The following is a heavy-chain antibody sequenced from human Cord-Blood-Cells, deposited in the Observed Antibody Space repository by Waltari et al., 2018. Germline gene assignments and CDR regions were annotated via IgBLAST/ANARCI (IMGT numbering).Heavy chain of an antibody. Sequence: QVQLQESGPGLVKPSETLSLTCTVSGGSISSYYWSWIRQPPGKGLEWIGYIYYSGSTNYNPSHKSRVTISVDTSKNQFSLKLSSVTAADTAVYYCARVVVVAATRAFDIWGQGTMVTVSS. V-gene: IGHV4-59*01. CDR1: GGSISSYY. D-gene: IGHD2-15*01. J-gene: IGHJ3*02. CDR3: ARVVVVAATRAFDI. CDR2: IYYSGST.